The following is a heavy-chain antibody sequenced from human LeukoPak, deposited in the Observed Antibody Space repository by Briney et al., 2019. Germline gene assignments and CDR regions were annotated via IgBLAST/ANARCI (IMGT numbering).Heavy chain of an antibody. CDR1: GFTFRSNW. J-gene: IGHJ4*02. CDR2: MNGDGSST. D-gene: IGHD5-24*01. CDR3: AWSSDGYSYFVY. V-gene: IGHV3-74*01. Sequence: GGSLRLSSAASGFTFRSNWMHWVRQAPGKGLVWVSRMNGDGSSTYYADSVKGRFTISRDNTKNTLYLQMDSTTAYDRAMYWGAWSSDGYSYFVYWGQGTLVTVAS.